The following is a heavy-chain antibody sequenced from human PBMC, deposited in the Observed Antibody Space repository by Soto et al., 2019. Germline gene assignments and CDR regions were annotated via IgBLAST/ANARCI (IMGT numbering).Heavy chain of an antibody. D-gene: IGHD2-2*01. CDR3: ARAEEYQLLFGWFDP. V-gene: IGHV1-69*13. J-gene: IGHJ5*02. CDR2: IIPIFGTA. Sequence: SVKVSCKASGGTFSSYAISWVRQAPGQGLEWMGGIIPIFGTANYAQKFQGRVTTTADESTSTAYMELSSLRSEDTAVYYCARAEEYQLLFGWFDPWGQGTLVTVS. CDR1: GGTFSSYA.